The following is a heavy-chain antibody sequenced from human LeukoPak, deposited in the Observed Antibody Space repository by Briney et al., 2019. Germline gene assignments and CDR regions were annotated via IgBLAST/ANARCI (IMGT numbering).Heavy chain of an antibody. CDR3: ARHRHSHHYDY. Sequence: SETLSLTCTVSGGSISSSSRDYYWGWVRQPPGKGLEWIGSISYSWSTYYNPSLKSRVTISADTSNNQFSLKLTSVTAADTAVYYCARHRHSHHYDYWGQGTLVTVSS. CDR1: GGSISSSSRDYY. J-gene: IGHJ4*02. D-gene: IGHD5-18*01. V-gene: IGHV4-39*01. CDR2: ISYSWST.